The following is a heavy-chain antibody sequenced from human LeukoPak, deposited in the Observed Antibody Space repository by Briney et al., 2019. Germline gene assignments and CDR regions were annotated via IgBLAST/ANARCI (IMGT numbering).Heavy chain of an antibody. D-gene: IGHD3-9*01. V-gene: IGHV3-23*01. J-gene: IGHJ4*02. CDR3: AKIGGGGYDILTGYYKGIDY. CDR2: ISGSGGST. CDR1: GFTFSSYA. Sequence: GGSLRPSCAASGFTFSSYAMSWVRQAPGKGLEWVSAISGSGGSTYYAASVKGRFTISRNNSKNTLYLQMNSLRAEDTAVYYSAKIGGGGYDILTGYYKGIDYWGQGTLVAVSS.